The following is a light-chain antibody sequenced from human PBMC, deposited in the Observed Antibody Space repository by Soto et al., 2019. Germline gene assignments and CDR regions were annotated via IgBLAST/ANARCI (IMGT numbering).Light chain of an antibody. Sequence: DIQMTHSPSTLSASVGDRVTITCRASQSISSWFAWYQQKPGKAPKLLIYDAASMETAVPSRFSSSGSWTEFTLTISSLQADDFAAYYCQQYNSYPWTFGQGTKVDIK. J-gene: IGKJ1*01. V-gene: IGKV1-5*01. CDR2: DAA. CDR3: QQYNSYPWT. CDR1: QSISSW.